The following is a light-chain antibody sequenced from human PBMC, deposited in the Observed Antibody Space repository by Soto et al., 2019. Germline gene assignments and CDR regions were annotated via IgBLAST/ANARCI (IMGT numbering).Light chain of an antibody. Sequence: IVMTQSPATLSVSPGERPTLSCTASQSVSSNLAWYQQKPGHAPSLLNYGSSTRATGIPARFSGSGSGTEFTLTISSLQSEDFAVYYCQQYNNWLVTFGQGTRLEIK. CDR2: GSS. J-gene: IGKJ5*01. CDR3: QQYNNWLVT. V-gene: IGKV3-15*01. CDR1: QSVSSN.